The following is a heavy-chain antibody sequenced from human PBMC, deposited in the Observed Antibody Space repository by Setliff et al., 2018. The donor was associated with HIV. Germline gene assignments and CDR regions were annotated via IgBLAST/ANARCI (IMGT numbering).Heavy chain of an antibody. D-gene: IGHD3-10*01. CDR3: AGGCRNYYGSGALDY. V-gene: IGHV4-61*02. CDR2: IYISGST. J-gene: IGHJ4*02. CDR1: GGSISSGSYY. Sequence: SETLSLTCTVSGGSISSGSYYWSWIRQPAGKGLELIGRIYISGSTNYNPSLKNRVTISVDTSKKQFSLKLGSVTAAATAVYHCAGGCRNYYGSGALDYWGQGTLVTVSS.